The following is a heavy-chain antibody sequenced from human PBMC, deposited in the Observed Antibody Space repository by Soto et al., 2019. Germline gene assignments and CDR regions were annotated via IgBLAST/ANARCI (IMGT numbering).Heavy chain of an antibody. J-gene: IGHJ4*02. V-gene: IGHV4-4*02. D-gene: IGHD1-26*01. CDR2: IHLSESS. CDR3: AKAGSWYLEC. CDR1: GYSISSGSW. Sequence: QVQLQESGPGLVKPSGTLSLTCDVSGYSISSGSWWGWVRQPPGKGLEWIGEIHLSESSNYNPSLKSRVTISADKSKNQFSLEVRSVTAADTAVYYCAKAGSWYLECWGQGTPVTVSS.